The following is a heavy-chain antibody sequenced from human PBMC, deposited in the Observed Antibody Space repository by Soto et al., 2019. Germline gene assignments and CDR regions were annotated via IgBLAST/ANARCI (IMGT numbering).Heavy chain of an antibody. J-gene: IGHJ6*02. CDR1: GFTFSSYG. V-gene: IGHV3-30*18. D-gene: IGHD6-19*01. Sequence: GGSLRLSCAASGFTFSSYGIHWVRQAPGKGLEWVAVISYDGSNKYYADSVKGRFTISRDNSKNTLYLQMNSLRAEDTAVYYCAKEEGSGWSKMGGYYYYGMDVWGQGTTVTVSS. CDR3: AKEEGSGWSKMGGYYYYGMDV. CDR2: ISYDGSNK.